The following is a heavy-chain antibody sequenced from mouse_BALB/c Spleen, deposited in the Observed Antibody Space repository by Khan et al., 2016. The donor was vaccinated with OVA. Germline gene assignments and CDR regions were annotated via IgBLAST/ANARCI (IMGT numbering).Heavy chain of an antibody. CDR2: PDPANGNT. J-gene: IGHJ3*01. CDR3: TSRFAWFAC. Sequence: VRLQQSGADLVKPGASVKLSCTVSGFNIKDTYIHWVKQRPEQGLEWIGKPDPANGNTKYDPKFQGKATITADTSSNTAYLHLSSLTSAATAVYYCTSRFAWFACWGQGTRVTVSA. V-gene: IGHV14-3*02. CDR1: GFNIKDTY.